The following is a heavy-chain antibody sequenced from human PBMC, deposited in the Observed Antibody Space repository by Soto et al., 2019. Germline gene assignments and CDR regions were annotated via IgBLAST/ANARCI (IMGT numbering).Heavy chain of an antibody. V-gene: IGHV1-18*01. Sequence: QVQLVQSGAEVKKPGASVKVSCKASGYTFTSYGISWVRQAPGQGLEWMGWISAYNGNTNYAQKLQGRVTMTRDTSTSTAYMELRSLGSDDPAVYYCGRVAQGVFLNSWGQGTLVTVSS. CDR1: GYTFTSYG. D-gene: IGHD3-16*01. CDR3: GRVAQGVFLNS. J-gene: IGHJ4*02. CDR2: ISAYNGNT.